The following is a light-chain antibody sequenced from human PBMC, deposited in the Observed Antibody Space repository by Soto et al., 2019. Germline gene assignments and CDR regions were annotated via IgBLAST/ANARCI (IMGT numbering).Light chain of an antibody. V-gene: IGKV3-15*01. CDR1: LSVSSD. CDR3: QQYSNWPLT. CDR2: GAS. J-gene: IGKJ4*01. Sequence: EIVMTQSPATLSVYPGERATFSCRASLSVSSDLAWYQQNPGQAPRLLIYGASTRATGIPARFSGSGSGTEFTLTISSLQSEDFAVYYCQQYSNWPLTFGGGTKVDIK.